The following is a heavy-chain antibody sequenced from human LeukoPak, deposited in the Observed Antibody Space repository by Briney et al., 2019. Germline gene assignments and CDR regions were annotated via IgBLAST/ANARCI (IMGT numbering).Heavy chain of an antibody. Sequence: PSETLSLTCSVSGGSITYSHYYWGWVRQPPGKGLEWIGGIYYSGSTYYNPSLKSRVTISVDTSKNQFSLKLSSVTAADTAVYYCARLQVGYSYGYVDYWGQGTLVTVSS. CDR1: GGSITYSHYY. D-gene: IGHD5-18*01. V-gene: IGHV4-39*01. CDR2: IYYSGST. CDR3: ARLQVGYSYGYVDY. J-gene: IGHJ4*02.